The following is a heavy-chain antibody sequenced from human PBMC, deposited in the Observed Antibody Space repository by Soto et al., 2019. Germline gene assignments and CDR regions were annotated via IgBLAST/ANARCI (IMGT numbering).Heavy chain of an antibody. CDR1: GFTFPNYA. J-gene: IGHJ3*02. D-gene: IGHD6-25*01. V-gene: IGHV3-23*01. CDR2: VTGRASST. CDR3: AKHLPSKKKQRLWADAFQI. Sequence: EVRLLESGGGLVQPGGSLRLSCFASGFTFPNYAMSWDRQAPGKGLEWVSVVTGRASSTYYADSVEGRFTISRDNSRNTFFLQMNSLGAEDTAVYYCAKHLPSKKKQRLWADAFQIWGQGTMLTVSS.